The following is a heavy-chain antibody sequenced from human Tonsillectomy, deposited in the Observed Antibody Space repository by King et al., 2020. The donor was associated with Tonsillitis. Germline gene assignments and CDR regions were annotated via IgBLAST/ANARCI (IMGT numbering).Heavy chain of an antibody. Sequence: VTLKESGPALVKPTQTLTLTCTFSGFSLSTSGMCVSWIRQPPGKALEWLARIDWDDDKYYSTSLKTRLTISKDTSKNQVVLTMTNMDPVDTATYYCARNRGYYYDSSGYYYYYGMDVWGQGTTDTVSS. CDR2: IDWDDDK. CDR1: GFSLSTSGMC. J-gene: IGHJ6*02. D-gene: IGHD3-22*01. CDR3: ARNRGYYYDSSGYYYYYGMDV. V-gene: IGHV2-70*11.